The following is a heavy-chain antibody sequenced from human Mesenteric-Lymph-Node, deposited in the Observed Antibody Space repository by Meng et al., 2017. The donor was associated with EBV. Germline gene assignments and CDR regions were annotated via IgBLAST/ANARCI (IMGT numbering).Heavy chain of an antibody. CDR3: ARVWLGAFDI. CDR1: GGSISSSNW. D-gene: IGHD3-10*01. J-gene: IGHJ3*02. CDR2: IFDSETT. V-gene: IGHV4-4*02. Sequence: QVQLQESGPGLVKPSETLSLTCSVPGGSISSSNWWSWVRQAPGKGPEWIGEIFDSETTNYNSSLKGRVTISIDKSKDQLSLKLTSVNAADTAVYYCARVWLGAFDIWGQGAMVTVSS.